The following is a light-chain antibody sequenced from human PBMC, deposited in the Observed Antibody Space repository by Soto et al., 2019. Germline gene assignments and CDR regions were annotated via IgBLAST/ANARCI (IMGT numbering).Light chain of an antibody. J-gene: IGKJ2*01. CDR2: GAS. Sequence: EIVLTQSPGTLALSPGERATLSCRASQSVSSSYLAWYQQKPGQAPRLLIYGASSRATGIPDRFSGSGSGTGFTLTLSRLEPEDFAVYYCQQYGSSPRDTFGQGTKLEIK. CDR3: QQYGSSPRDT. CDR1: QSVSSSY. V-gene: IGKV3-20*01.